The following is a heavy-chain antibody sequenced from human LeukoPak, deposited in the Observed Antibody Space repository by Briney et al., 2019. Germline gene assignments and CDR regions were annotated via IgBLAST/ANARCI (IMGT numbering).Heavy chain of an antibody. Sequence: PGGSLRLSCAASGFTFSSYAMSWVRRAPGKGLEWVSAISGSGGSTYYADSVKGRFTISRDNSKNTLYLQMNSLRAEDTAVYYCAKGGTAMIYYYYYYMDVWGKGTTVTVSS. D-gene: IGHD5-18*01. CDR2: ISGSGGST. CDR3: AKGGTAMIYYYYYYMDV. J-gene: IGHJ6*03. CDR1: GFTFSSYA. V-gene: IGHV3-23*01.